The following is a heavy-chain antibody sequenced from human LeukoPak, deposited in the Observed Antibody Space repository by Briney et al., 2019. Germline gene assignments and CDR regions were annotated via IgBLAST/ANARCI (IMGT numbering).Heavy chain of an antibody. CDR1: GFTFSSYE. V-gene: IGHV3-48*03. D-gene: IGHD2-8*01. CDR3: ASLLMLDYYYYGMDV. CDR2: ISSSGSTI. Sequence: GGSLRLSCAASGFTFSSYEMNWVRQAPGKGLEWASYISSSGSTIYYADSVKGRFTISRDNAKNSLYLQMNSLRAEDTAVYYCASLLMLDYYYYGMDVWGQGTTVTVSS. J-gene: IGHJ6*02.